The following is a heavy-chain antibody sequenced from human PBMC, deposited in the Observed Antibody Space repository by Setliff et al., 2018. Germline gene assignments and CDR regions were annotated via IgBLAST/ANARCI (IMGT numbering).Heavy chain of an antibody. CDR3: ASGLEFDY. CDR2: IYDTGST. D-gene: IGHD1-1*01. CDR1: DGSISNAY. J-gene: IGHJ4*01. Sequence: SETLSLTCTVSDGSISNAYWSWIRQSPGKGLEWIGYIYDTGSTNSDPSLKSRVTMSVDTSKNQVSLKMTSVTAADTAVYYCASGLEFDYWGPGSLVTVSS. V-gene: IGHV4-59*08.